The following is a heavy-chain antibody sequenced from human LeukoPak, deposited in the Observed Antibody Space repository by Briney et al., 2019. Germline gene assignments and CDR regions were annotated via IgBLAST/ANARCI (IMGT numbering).Heavy chain of an antibody. J-gene: IGHJ4*02. Sequence: GGSLRLSCAASGFTFSSHGMHWVRQAPGKGLGGGSIIWYDGSDEYYADSVKGRFTISRDDSKNTLYLQMNSLRAEDTAVYYCARDGGYHSSGPFDYWGQGTLVTVSS. CDR1: GFTFSSHG. CDR3: ARDGGYHSSGPFDY. V-gene: IGHV3-33*01. CDR2: IWYDGSDE. D-gene: IGHD3-22*01.